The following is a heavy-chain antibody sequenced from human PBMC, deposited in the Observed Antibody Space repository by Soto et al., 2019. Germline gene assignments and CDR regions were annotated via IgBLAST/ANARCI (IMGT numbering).Heavy chain of an antibody. CDR3: AGGGGSLNPGFDL. CDR2: ISSDGSTT. V-gene: IGHV3-30*04. D-gene: IGHD3-16*01. Sequence: PGGSLRLSCAASGFTFSSYSLHWFRQAPGKGLEWVAVISSDGSTTYYADSVKGRFTVSRDNSRNTLYLQMNSLRTDDTAVYYGAGGGGSLNPGFDLWGQGTLVTVSS. CDR1: GFTFSSYS. J-gene: IGHJ4*02.